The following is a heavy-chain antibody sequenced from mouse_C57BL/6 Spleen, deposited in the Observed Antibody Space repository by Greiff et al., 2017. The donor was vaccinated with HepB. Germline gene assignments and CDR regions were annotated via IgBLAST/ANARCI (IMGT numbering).Heavy chain of an antibody. J-gene: IGHJ4*01. CDR3: AAHYSKYVGAMDY. V-gene: IGHV1-26*01. Sequence: VQLQQSGPELVKPGASVKISCKASGYTFTDYYMNWVKQSHGKSLEWIGDINPNNGGTSYNQKFKGKATLTVDKSSSTAYMELRSPTSEDSAVYYCAAHYSKYVGAMDYWGQGTSVTVSS. CDR1: GYTFTDYY. D-gene: IGHD2-5*01. CDR2: INPNNGGT.